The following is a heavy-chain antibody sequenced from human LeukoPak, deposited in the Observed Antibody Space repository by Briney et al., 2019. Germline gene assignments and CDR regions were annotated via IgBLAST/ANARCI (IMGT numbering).Heavy chain of an antibody. D-gene: IGHD6-13*01. CDR3: ARSRGQQLEFDY. J-gene: IGHJ4*02. V-gene: IGHV4-59*01. CDR2: IYYSGST. Sequence: SETLSLTCTVSGGSISSYYWSWIRQPPGKGLEWIGYIYYSGSTNYNPSLKSRDTISVDTSKNQFSLKLSSVTAADTAVYYCARSRGQQLEFDYWGQGTLVTVSS. CDR1: GGSISSYY.